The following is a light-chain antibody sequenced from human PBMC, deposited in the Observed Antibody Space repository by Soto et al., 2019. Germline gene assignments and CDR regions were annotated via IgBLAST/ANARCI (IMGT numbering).Light chain of an antibody. CDR2: DVS. V-gene: IGLV2-14*01. Sequence: QSALTQPASVSGSPGQSITISCTGTSSDVGGYNYVSWYQQHPGKAPNLIIFDVSNRPSGGSNRFSDAKSGNSASLTISGLQAEDEADYYCSSYTGSNPPVVFGGGTKLTVL. CDR1: SSDVGGYNY. J-gene: IGLJ2*01. CDR3: SSYTGSNPPVV.